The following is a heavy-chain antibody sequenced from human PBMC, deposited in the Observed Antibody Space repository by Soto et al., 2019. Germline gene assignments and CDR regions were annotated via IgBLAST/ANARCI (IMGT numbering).Heavy chain of an antibody. D-gene: IGHD4-17*01. V-gene: IGHV3-23*01. Sequence: EVQLLESGGDLVQPGGSLRLSCVASGFDFSNYAVTWVRQAQGKGLEWVSSISRSSSVIYYADSVKGRFIISRDNAKNTLYLQMNSLRAEDMARYYCAKDPNGDYIGAVDDWGQGTLVTVSS. CDR3: AKDPNGDYIGAVDD. J-gene: IGHJ4*02. CDR1: GFDFSNYA. CDR2: ISRSSSVI.